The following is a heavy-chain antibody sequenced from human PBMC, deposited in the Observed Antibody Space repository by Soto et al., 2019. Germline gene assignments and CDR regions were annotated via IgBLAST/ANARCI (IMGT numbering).Heavy chain of an antibody. CDR3: VEGWNDF. J-gene: IGHJ4*02. V-gene: IGHV3-15*01. CDR1: GFMFSSAW. D-gene: IGHD1-1*01. Sequence: EVQVVESGGDLVKPGGSLRLSCVTSGFMFSSAWMSWVRQAPGKRLEWVGRIKSKSDGGARDYAAPVKGRFSISRDDSKNTVYLQMNSLRAEDTAVYYCVEGWNDFWGQGTLVTVSS. CDR2: IKSKSDGGAR.